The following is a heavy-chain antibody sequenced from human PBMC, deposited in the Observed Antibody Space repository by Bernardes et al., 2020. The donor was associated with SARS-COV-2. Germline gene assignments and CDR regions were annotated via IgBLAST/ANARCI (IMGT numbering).Heavy chain of an antibody. V-gene: IGHV5-51*01. CDR1: GYSITNYW. CDR3: ATSNVAAADKYYFDY. CDR2: IYPGDSDT. J-gene: IGHJ4*02. Sequence: GESLKISCKGSGYSITNYWIAWVRQMPGTGLEWMGIIYPGDSDTRYSPSFQGHVTISADKSINTAYLQWSSLKASDTAIYYCATSNVAAADKYYFDYWGQGTQVTVSS. D-gene: IGHD6-13*01.